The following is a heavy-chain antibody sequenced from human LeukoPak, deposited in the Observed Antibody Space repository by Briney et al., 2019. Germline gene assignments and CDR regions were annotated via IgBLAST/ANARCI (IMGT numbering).Heavy chain of an antibody. Sequence: GGSLRLSCAASGFTFSSYEMNWVRQAPGKGLEWVSYISSSGSTIYYADSVKGRFTISRDNAKNSLYLQMNSLRAEDTAVYYCASSDLSSGYSYGLDYWGQGTLVTVSS. CDR2: ISSSGSTI. CDR3: ASSDLSSGYSYGLDY. D-gene: IGHD5-18*01. J-gene: IGHJ4*02. CDR1: GFTFSSYE. V-gene: IGHV3-48*03.